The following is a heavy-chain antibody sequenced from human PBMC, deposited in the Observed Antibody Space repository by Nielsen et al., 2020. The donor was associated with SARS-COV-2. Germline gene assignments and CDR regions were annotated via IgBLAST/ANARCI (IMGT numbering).Heavy chain of an antibody. CDR1: GFTFSSYG. CDR2: IWYDGSNK. V-gene: IGHV3-33*01. D-gene: IGHD3-16*01. J-gene: IGHJ4*02. CDR3: ARESLGGEVFDY. Sequence: GGSLRLSCAASGFTFSSYGMHWVRQAPGKGLEWVAVIWYDGSNKYYADSVKGRFTISRDKSKNTLYLQMNSLRAEDTAVYYCARESLGGEVFDYWGQGTLVTVSS.